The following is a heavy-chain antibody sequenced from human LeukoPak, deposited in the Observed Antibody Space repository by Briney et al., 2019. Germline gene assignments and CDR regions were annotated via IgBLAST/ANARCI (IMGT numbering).Heavy chain of an antibody. CDR2: INHSGST. V-gene: IGHV4-34*01. Sequence: PSETLSLTCAVYGGSFSGYYWSWIRQPPGKGLEWIGEINHSGSTNYNPSLKSRVTISVDTSKNQFSLKLSSVTAADTAVYYCARGVRTVTGLWGRGTLVTVSS. D-gene: IGHD4-17*01. J-gene: IGHJ2*01. CDR1: GGSFSGYY. CDR3: ARGVRTVTGL.